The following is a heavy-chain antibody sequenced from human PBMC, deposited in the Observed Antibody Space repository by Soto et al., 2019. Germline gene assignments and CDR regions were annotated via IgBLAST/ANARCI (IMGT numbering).Heavy chain of an antibody. CDR3: ARMVISGSYYKALDY. J-gene: IGHJ4*02. CDR2: ISYSGNT. D-gene: IGHD3-10*01. V-gene: IGHV4-59*08. Sequence: PSETLSLTCTVSGGSIRRYYWNWIRQPPGKGLEWLGSISYSGNTNHNPSLKGRVTISVDTSRNQFSLKLSSVTAADTAVYYCARMVISGSYYKALDYWGQGTLVTVSS. CDR1: GGSIRRYY.